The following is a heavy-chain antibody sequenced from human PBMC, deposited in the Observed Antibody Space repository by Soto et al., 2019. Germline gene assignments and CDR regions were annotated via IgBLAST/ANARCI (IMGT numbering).Heavy chain of an antibody. CDR3: ALEPTGTAGFDY. CDR2: IDLDIGDT. J-gene: IGHJ4*02. Sequence: QVQMVQSGAEVKKPGASVKVSYKASGHTFTGHHMHWVRQAPGQGLEWMGLIDLDIGDTKYAQKFQGRVNSTSDTSITTAYMELRGLRSDDTAVYYCALEPTGTAGFDYWGQGTLVTVSS. V-gene: IGHV1-2*02. CDR1: GHTFTGHH. D-gene: IGHD2-21*02.